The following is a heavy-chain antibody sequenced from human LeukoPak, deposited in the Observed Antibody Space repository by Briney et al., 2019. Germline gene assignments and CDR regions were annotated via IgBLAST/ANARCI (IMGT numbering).Heavy chain of an antibody. CDR1: GGTFSSYA. Sequence: ASVKVSCKASGGTFSSYAISWVRQAPGQGLEWMGGIIPIFGTANYAQKFQGRVTITADESTSTAYMELSSLRSEDTAVYYCARKYSSGWYGSPFGYWGQGTLVTVSS. CDR3: ARKYSSGWYGSPFGY. J-gene: IGHJ4*02. D-gene: IGHD6-19*01. V-gene: IGHV1-69*13. CDR2: IIPIFGTA.